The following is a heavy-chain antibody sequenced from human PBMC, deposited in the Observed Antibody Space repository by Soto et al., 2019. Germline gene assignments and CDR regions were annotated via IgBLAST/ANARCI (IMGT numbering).Heavy chain of an antibody. J-gene: IGHJ4*02. CDR1: GYTFTGYY. CDR2: INPNSGGT. CDR3: LSQRQWLVQGGDY. V-gene: IGHV1-2*02. Sequence: ASVKVSCKASGYTFTGYYMHWVRQAPGQGLEWMGWINPNSGGTNYAQKFQGRVTMTRDTSISTAYMELSRLRSDDTAVYYCLSQRQWLVQGGDYWGQGTLVTVSS. D-gene: IGHD6-19*01.